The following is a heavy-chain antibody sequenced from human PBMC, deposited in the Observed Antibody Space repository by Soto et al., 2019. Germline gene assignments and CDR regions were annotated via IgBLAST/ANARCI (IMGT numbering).Heavy chain of an antibody. J-gene: IGHJ5*02. CDR1: GGTFSRYT. CDR2: IIPIAAIA. CDR3: ARGPTIVRGAPSWFDP. Sequence: QVQLVQSGAEVKKPGSSVKVSCKASGGTFSRYTINWVRQAPGQGLEWMGRIIPIAAIANYTQKFQGRVTITVEKSSTTAYMELSSLRSDDTAVYYCARGPTIVRGAPSWFDPWGQGTLVPVSP. V-gene: IGHV1-69*02. D-gene: IGHD3-10*01.